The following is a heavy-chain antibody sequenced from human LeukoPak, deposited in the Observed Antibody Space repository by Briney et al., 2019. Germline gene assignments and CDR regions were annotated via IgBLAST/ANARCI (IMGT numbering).Heavy chain of an antibody. Sequence: ASVKVSCKASGYTFTSYGISWVRQAPGQGLEWMGWISAYNGNTNYAQKLQGRVTMTTDTSTSTAYMELRSLRPDDTAVYYCARADFDSSGYYELNYWGQGTLVTVSS. J-gene: IGHJ4*02. D-gene: IGHD3-22*01. CDR3: ARADFDSSGYYELNY. V-gene: IGHV1-18*01. CDR2: ISAYNGNT. CDR1: GYTFTSYG.